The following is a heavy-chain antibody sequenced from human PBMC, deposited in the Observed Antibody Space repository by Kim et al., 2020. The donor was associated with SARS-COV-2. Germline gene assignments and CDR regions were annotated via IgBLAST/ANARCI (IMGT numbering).Heavy chain of an antibody. D-gene: IGHD3-16*02. J-gene: IGHJ6*02. CDR3: AILDYIWGSYLTPLLDV. V-gene: IGHV3-48*02. Sequence: GGSLRLSCVASGFSFINYNMNWVRQAPGKGLEWIAHISSRTNTRYDDIDYAASVKGRFSISRDNAQNSLFLDMNSLRDEDTATYYCAILDYIWGSYLTPLLDVWGQGTTVIVSS. CDR2: ISSRTNTRYDDI. CDR1: GFSFINYN.